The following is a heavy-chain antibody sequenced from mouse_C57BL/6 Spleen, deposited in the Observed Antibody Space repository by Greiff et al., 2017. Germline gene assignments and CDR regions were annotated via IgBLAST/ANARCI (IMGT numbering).Heavy chain of an antibody. CDR2: IHPNSGST. CDR3: ADYSLFAY. CDR1: GYTFTSYW. D-gene: IGHD6-1*01. Sequence: QVHVKQPGAELVKPGASVKLSCKASGYTFTSYWMHWVKQRPGQGLEWIGMIHPNSGSTNYNEKFKSKATLTVDKSSSTAYMQLSSLTSEDSAVYYCADYSLFAYWGQGTLVTVSA. V-gene: IGHV1-64*01. J-gene: IGHJ3*01.